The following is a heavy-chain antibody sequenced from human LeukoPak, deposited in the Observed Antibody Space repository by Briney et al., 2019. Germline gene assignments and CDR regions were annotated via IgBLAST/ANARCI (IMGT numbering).Heavy chain of an antibody. J-gene: IGHJ4*02. V-gene: IGHV4-39*07. CDR3: ASVIRNGDFDY. Sequence: SETLSLTCTVSGGSISSSIYYWGWIRQPPGKGLEWIGSIYYSGSTYYNPSLKSRVTISVVTSKNQFSLKLSSVTAADTAVYYCASVIRNGDFDYWGQGTLVTVSS. D-gene: IGHD1-1*01. CDR1: GGSISSSIYY. CDR2: IYYSGST.